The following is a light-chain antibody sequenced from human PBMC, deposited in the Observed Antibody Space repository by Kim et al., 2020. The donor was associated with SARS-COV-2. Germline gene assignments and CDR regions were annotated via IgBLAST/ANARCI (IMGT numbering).Light chain of an antibody. CDR2: AAS. CDR3: QQYYTSPYT. J-gene: IGKJ2*01. CDR1: QGISSY. V-gene: IGKV1-8*01. Sequence: SASTGGRVTITCRASQGISSYLAWYQQKLGQAPKLLIYAASTLQTGVPSRFSGSGSGTDFTLTISCLQSEDFATYYCQQYYTSPYTFGQGTKLEI.